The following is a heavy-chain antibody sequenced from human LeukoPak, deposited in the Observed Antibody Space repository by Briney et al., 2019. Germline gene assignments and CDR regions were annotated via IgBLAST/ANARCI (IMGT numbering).Heavy chain of an antibody. CDR1: GFTFSSYS. CDR2: ISSSSSYI. D-gene: IGHD6-19*01. J-gene: IGHJ4*02. Sequence: GGSLRLSCAASGFTFSSYSMNWVRQAPGEGLEWVSSISSSSSYIYYADSVKGRFTISRDNAKNSLYLQMNSLRAEDTAVYYCARGRAVALIDYWGQGTLVTVSS. CDR3: ARGRAVALIDY. V-gene: IGHV3-21*01.